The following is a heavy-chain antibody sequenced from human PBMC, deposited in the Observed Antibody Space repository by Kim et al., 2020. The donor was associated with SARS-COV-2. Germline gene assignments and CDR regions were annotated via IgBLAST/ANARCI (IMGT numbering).Heavy chain of an antibody. CDR3: ARANLPYDD. J-gene: IGHJ4*02. D-gene: IGHD3-16*01. Sequence: TIYYADSVKGRFTISRDNAKNSLYLQMNSLRAEDTAVYYCARANLPYDDWGQGTLVTVSS. CDR2: TI. V-gene: IGHV3-48*03.